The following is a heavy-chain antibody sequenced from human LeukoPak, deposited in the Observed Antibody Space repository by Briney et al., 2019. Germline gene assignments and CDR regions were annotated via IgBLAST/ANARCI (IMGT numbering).Heavy chain of an antibody. Sequence: PSETLSLTCTVSGDSINTYYWSWIRQPPGKGLEWIGFIYYSGSTDYNPSLKSRVTISVDTSKNQFSLKLGSVTAADTAVYYCARSLRAVAGIWDYWGQGTLVTVSS. CDR3: ARSLRAVAGIWDY. V-gene: IGHV4-59*08. J-gene: IGHJ4*02. CDR2: IYYSGST. CDR1: GDSINTYY. D-gene: IGHD6-19*01.